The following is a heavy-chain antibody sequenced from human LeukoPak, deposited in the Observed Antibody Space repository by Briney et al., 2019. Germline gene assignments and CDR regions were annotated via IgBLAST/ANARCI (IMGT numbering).Heavy chain of an antibody. Sequence: GGSLRLSCAASGFTFSSYWMHWVRQAPGKGLVWVSRINTDGSSTSYADSVKGRFAISRDNAKNTLYLQMNSLRAEDTAVYYCARDYQLLLSWFDPWGQGTLVTVSS. V-gene: IGHV3-74*01. CDR1: GFTFSSYW. CDR2: INTDGSST. D-gene: IGHD2-2*01. CDR3: ARDYQLLLSWFDP. J-gene: IGHJ5*02.